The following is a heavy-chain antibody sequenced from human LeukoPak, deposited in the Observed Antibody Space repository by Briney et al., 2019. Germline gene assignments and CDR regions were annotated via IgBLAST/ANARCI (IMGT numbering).Heavy chain of an antibody. D-gene: IGHD4-17*01. CDR1: GVSISSYY. CDR2: IHYSGST. V-gene: IGHV4-59*01. Sequence: SETLSLTCTVSGVSISSYYWTWIRQPPGKGLEWIGYIHYSGSTNYNPSLKSRVTISVDTSKNQFSLKLSSVTAADTAVYYCAGRTVTESNGYFQQWGQGTLVTVSS. CDR3: AGRTVTESNGYFQQ. J-gene: IGHJ1*01.